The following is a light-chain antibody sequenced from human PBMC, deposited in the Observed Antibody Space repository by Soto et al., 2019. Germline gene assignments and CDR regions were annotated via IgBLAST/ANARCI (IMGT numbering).Light chain of an antibody. CDR2: GAS. Sequence: PGARPTLSCRASLSVSASQLARYQQKPAQPPRLLIYGASSRAAGIQDRFSGSGSGTDFTLTINRLEPEDFALYYCQQYAKSRRTFGPGTRWIS. J-gene: IGKJ3*01. CDR3: QQYAKSRRT. CDR1: LSVSASQ. V-gene: IGKV3-20*01.